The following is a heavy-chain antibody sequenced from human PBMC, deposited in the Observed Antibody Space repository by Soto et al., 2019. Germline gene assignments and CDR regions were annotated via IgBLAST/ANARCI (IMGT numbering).Heavy chain of an antibody. J-gene: IGHJ6*02. V-gene: IGHV3-53*01. Sequence: PGGSLRLCCAASGFTVSSNYMSWVRQAPGQGLEWVSVIYSGGSTYYADSVKGRFTISRDNSKNTLYLQMNSLRPEHTAVYYCGRAVMAARGMDVWGQGTTVTASS. CDR2: IYSGGST. D-gene: IGHD3-16*01. CDR3: GRAVMAARGMDV. CDR1: GFTVSSNY.